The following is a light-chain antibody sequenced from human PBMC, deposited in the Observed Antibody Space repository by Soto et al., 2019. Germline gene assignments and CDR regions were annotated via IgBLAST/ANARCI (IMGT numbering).Light chain of an antibody. V-gene: IGLV2-11*01. J-gene: IGLJ2*01. CDR2: DVS. Sequence: QSALTQPRSVSGSPGQSVTISCTGTSSDVGGYNYVSWYQQHPGKAPKLLIYDVSKRPSGVPDRFSGSKSGNTASLTISGLQDEDEADYYCCSYAGSYSFLFGGGTKVTVL. CDR3: CSYAGSYSFL. CDR1: SSDVGGYNY.